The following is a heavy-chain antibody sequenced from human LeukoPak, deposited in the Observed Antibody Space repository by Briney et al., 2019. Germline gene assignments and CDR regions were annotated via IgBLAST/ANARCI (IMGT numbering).Heavy chain of an antibody. J-gene: IGHJ5*02. Sequence: ASVKVSCKASGYTFTGYYMHWVRQAPGHGVEWMGWSNPKSGGTNYAQKFQGRVTMTRDTSIHTAYMELSRLRSDDTAVYYCAREEYGFDPWGQGTLVTVSS. V-gene: IGHV1-2*02. D-gene: IGHD2-2*01. CDR2: SNPKSGGT. CDR1: GYTFTGYY. CDR3: AREEYGFDP.